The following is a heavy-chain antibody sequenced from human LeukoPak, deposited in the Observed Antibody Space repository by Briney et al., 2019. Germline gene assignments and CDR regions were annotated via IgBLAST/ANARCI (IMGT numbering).Heavy chain of an antibody. CDR3: ARGTYYYDSSGYYEYFDY. D-gene: IGHD3-22*01. V-gene: IGHV4-59*12. CDR1: GGSISSYY. CDR2: IYYSGIT. Sequence: SETLSLTCTVSGGSISSYYWSWIRQPPGKGLEWIGYIYYSGITNYNPSLKSRVTMSVDTSKNQFSLKLSSVTAADTAVYYCARGTYYYDSSGYYEYFDYWGQGTLVTVSS. J-gene: IGHJ4*02.